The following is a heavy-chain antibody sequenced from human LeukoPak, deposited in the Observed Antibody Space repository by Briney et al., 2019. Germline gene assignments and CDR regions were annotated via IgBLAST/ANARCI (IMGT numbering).Heavy chain of an antibody. CDR3: ARRYSYGYADYYGMDV. J-gene: IGHJ6*02. CDR2: IYYSGST. D-gene: IGHD5-18*01. V-gene: IGHV4-59*01. CDR1: GGSISSYN. Sequence: PSETLSLTCHVAGGSISSYNWREIRRPPGKGQEWIGYIYYSGSTNYNPSLKSRVTISVDTSKNQFSLKLSSVTAADTAVYYCARRYSYGYADYYGMDVWGQGTTVTVSS.